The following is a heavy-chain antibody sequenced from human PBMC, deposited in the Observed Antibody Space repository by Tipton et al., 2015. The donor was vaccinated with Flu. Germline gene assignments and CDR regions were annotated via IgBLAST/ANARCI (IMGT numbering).Heavy chain of an antibody. CDR3: ATDEPGGGGSSSSWLKPYYMQILRSFYH. CDR1: GGSISSSSYY. V-gene: IGHV4-39*01. Sequence: TLSLTCTVSGGSISSSSYYWGWIRQPPGKGLEWIGSIYYSGSTYYNPSLKSRVTISVDTSKNQFSLKLSSVTAADTAVYYCATDEPGGGGSSSSWLKPYYMQILRSFYHWGQGTLVTVSS. J-gene: IGHJ4*02. D-gene: IGHD6-13*01. CDR2: IYYSGST.